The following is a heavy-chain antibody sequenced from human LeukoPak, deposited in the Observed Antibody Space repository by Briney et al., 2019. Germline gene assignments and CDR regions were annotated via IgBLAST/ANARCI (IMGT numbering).Heavy chain of an antibody. D-gene: IGHD3-10*01. CDR2: IWYDGSNK. V-gene: IGHV3-33*01. CDR3: ARGSWAFDI. Sequence: GGSLRLSCAASGFTFSTYGMHWVRQAPGKGLQWVAVIWYDGSNKYYADSVQGRFTISRDNSKNTLSLQMNSLRGEDTAVYFCARGSWAFDIWGQGTMVTVSS. CDR1: GFTFSTYG. J-gene: IGHJ3*02.